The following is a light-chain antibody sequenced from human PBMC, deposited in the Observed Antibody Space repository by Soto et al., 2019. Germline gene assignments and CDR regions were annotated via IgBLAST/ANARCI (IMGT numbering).Light chain of an antibody. Sequence: EIVMTQSPVTLSVSPGERSTLSCRASQSVSTNLAWYQQKPGQAPRLLIYGASGRATDISARFTGSGSGTEFTLTISSLQSGDSAVYYCQQYNDWPRTFGQGTKVDIK. CDR2: GAS. CDR1: QSVSTN. J-gene: IGKJ1*01. V-gene: IGKV3-15*01. CDR3: QQYNDWPRT.